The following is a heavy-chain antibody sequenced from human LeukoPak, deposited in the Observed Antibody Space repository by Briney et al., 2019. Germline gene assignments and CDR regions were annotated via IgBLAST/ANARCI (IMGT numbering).Heavy chain of an antibody. V-gene: IGHV1-18*01. J-gene: IGHJ6*02. CDR2: ISAYNGNT. CDR1: GYTVTNYG. CDR3: ARDPMVRGVSQYYYYGMDV. D-gene: IGHD3-10*01. Sequence: ASVTVSCKASGYTVTNYGISWVRQAPGQGPEWMGWISAYNGNTNYAQKLQGRFTMTTETSTSTAYMELRSLRSDDTAVYYCARDPMVRGVSQYYYYGMDVWGQGTTVTVSS.